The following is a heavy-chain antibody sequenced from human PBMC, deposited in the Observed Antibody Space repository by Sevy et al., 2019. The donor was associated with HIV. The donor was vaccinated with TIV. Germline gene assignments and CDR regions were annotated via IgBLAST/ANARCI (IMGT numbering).Heavy chain of an antibody. J-gene: IGHJ4*02. CDR2: IYYSGST. CDR1: GGSISSSSSY. D-gene: IGHD3-16*02. CDR3: ARHYGYRFDY. V-gene: IGHV4-39*01. Sequence: SETLSLTCTVSGGSISSSSSYWGWIRQPPGKGLDWIGSIYYSGSTYYNPSLKSRVTISVDTSKNQFSLKLSSVTAADTAVYYCARHYGYRFDYWGQGTLVTVSS.